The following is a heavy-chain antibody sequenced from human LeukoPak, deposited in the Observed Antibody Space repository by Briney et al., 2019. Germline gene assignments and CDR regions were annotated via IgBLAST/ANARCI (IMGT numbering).Heavy chain of an antibody. Sequence: GGSLRLSCAASGLTFSSHWMHWVRQAPGKGLEWGSYISGSSSTIYYADSVKGRFTISRDNGKNALYLQMNSLRAEDTAVYYCARGSTYYDSSGQVPFDYWGQGTLVTVSS. CDR1: GLTFSSHW. J-gene: IGHJ4*02. CDR3: ARGSTYYDSSGQVPFDY. CDR2: ISGSSSTI. V-gene: IGHV3-48*01. D-gene: IGHD3-22*01.